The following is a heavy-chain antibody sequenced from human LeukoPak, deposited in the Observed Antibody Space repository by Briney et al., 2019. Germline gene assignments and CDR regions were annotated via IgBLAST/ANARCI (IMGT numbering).Heavy chain of an antibody. D-gene: IGHD3-16*02. CDR1: GGSISNNNW. Sequence: SETLSLTCAVSGGSISNNNWWSWVRQPPGKGLERIGEIYHSGSTNYNPSLKSRVTISVEKSKNLLSLKLSSVTAADTAVYYCAREQLSYRDYGMDVWGQGTTVTVSS. V-gene: IGHV4-4*02. J-gene: IGHJ6*02. CDR3: AREQLSYRDYGMDV. CDR2: IYHSGST.